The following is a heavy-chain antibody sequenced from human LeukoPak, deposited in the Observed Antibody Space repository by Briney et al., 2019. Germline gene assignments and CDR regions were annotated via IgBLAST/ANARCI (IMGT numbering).Heavy chain of an antibody. CDR3: ARQLLHYDFWGGYGPLSWFDP. D-gene: IGHD3-3*01. CDR2: IYYSGGT. Sequence: PSETLSLTCTVSGGSISSSSYYWGWIRQPPGKGLEWIGSIYYSGGTYYNPSLKSRVTISVDTSKNQFSLKLSSVTAADTAVYYCARQLLHYDFWGGYGPLSWFDPWGQGTLVTVSS. CDR1: GGSISSSSYY. V-gene: IGHV4-39*01. J-gene: IGHJ5*02.